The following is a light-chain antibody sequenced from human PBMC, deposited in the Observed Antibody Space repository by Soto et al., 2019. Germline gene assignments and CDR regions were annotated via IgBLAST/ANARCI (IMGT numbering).Light chain of an antibody. CDR2: DAS. CDR3: QQRSHWPPLT. CDR1: QSVFTY. Sequence: EIVLTQSPATLSLSPGERATLSCRASQSVFTYLAWYQQKPGQAPRLLIYDASNRASGVPGRFSGRGSGTDFPLTISSLEPEDFAVYYCQQRSHWPPLTFGGGTKVEMK. V-gene: IGKV3-11*01. J-gene: IGKJ4*01.